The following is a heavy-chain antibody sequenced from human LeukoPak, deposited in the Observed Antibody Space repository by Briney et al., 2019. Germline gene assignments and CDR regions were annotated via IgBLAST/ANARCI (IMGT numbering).Heavy chain of an antibody. Sequence: SETLSLTCTVSGGSISSSSYYWGWIRQPPGKGLEWIGSIYYSGSTYCNPSLKSRVTISVDTSKNQFSLKLSSVTAADTAVYYCARHSRIFGVIDYWGQGTLVTVSS. CDR2: IYYSGST. J-gene: IGHJ4*02. V-gene: IGHV4-39*01. D-gene: IGHD3-3*02. CDR3: ARHSRIFGVIDY. CDR1: GGSISSSSYY.